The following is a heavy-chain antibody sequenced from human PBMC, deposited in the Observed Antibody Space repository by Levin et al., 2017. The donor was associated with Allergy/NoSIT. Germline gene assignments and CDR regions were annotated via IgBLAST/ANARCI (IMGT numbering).Heavy chain of an antibody. CDR3: AREHPDCSGGSRQPAVCDY. Sequence: ASVKVSCKASGYTFTDYYMYWVRQAPGQGLEWMGWINPNSGDTNYAQKFQGRVTMTRDTSISTAYMELSRLRYDDTAVYYCAREHPDCSGGSRQPAVCDYWGQGTLVTVSS. J-gene: IGHJ4*02. CDR2: INPNSGDT. CDR1: GYTFTDYY. V-gene: IGHV1-2*02. D-gene: IGHD2-15*01.